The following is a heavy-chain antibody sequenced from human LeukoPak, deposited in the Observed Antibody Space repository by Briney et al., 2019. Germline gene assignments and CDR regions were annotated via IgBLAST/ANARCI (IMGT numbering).Heavy chain of an antibody. Sequence: SETLSLTCTVSGGSISSGSYYWGWIRQPPGKGLEWIGSIYYSGSTYYNPSLKSRVTISVDTSKNQFSLKLSSVTAADTAVYYCASGYCSSTSCLKYFQHWGQGTLVTVSS. V-gene: IGHV4-39*07. J-gene: IGHJ1*01. CDR3: ASGYCSSTSCLKYFQH. CDR2: IYYSGST. D-gene: IGHD2-2*01. CDR1: GGSISSGSYY.